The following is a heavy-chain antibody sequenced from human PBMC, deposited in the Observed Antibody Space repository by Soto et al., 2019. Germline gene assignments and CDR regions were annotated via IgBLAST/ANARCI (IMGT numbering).Heavy chain of an antibody. J-gene: IGHJ4*02. CDR2: IRYDGTNK. CDR3: ARGIIAGPGRDYFDY. CDR1: GFTFSSYG. V-gene: IGHV3-33*01. Sequence: QVQLVESGGGVVQPGRSLRLSCAASGFTFSSYGMHWVRQAAGKGLEWVAVIRYDGTNKYYAESVKGRFTISRDNSKNTLYLQMSSLRLADTAVYYCARGIIAGPGRDYFDYWGQGTLVTVSS. D-gene: IGHD6-13*01.